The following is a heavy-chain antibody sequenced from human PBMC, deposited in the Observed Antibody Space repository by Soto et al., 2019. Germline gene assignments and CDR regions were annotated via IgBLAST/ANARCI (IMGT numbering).Heavy chain of an antibody. CDR3: ARAHSSSWYPSTIFDY. V-gene: IGHV1-2*04. J-gene: IGHJ4*02. CDR2: INPNSGGT. D-gene: IGHD6-13*01. CDR1: GYTFTGYY. Sequence: ASVKVSCKASGYTFTGYYMHWVRQAPGQGLEWMGWINPNSGGTNYAQKFQGWVTMTRDTSISTAYMELSRLRSDDTAVYYCARAHSSSWYPSTIFDYSRQGTLVTVSS.